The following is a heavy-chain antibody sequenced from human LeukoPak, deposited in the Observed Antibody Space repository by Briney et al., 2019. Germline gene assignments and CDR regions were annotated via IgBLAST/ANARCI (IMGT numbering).Heavy chain of an antibody. Sequence: GGSLRLSCAASGFTFNNYAMSWVRQPPGKGLEWVSSISGSGGSPYYADSVKGRFTISRDNSKNTLYLQMNSLRAEDTAIYYCAKKAQNSGTYPDYFDYWGQGTLVTVSS. V-gene: IGHV3-23*01. CDR1: GFTFNNYA. CDR3: AKKAQNSGTYPDYFDY. CDR2: ISGSGGSP. J-gene: IGHJ4*02. D-gene: IGHD1-26*01.